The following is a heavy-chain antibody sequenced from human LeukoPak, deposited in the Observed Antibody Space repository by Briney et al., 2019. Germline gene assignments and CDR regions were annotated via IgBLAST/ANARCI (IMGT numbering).Heavy chain of an antibody. J-gene: IGHJ4*02. D-gene: IGHD4-17*01. V-gene: IGHV1-24*01. Sequence: GASVKVSCKVSGYTFTDYYMHWVQQAPGKGLEWMGGFDPEDGETIYAQKFQGRVTMTEDTSTDTAYMELSSLRSEDTAVYYCATASTVTTEYYFDYWGQGTLVTVSS. CDR1: GYTFTDYY. CDR2: FDPEDGET. CDR3: ATASTVTTEYYFDY.